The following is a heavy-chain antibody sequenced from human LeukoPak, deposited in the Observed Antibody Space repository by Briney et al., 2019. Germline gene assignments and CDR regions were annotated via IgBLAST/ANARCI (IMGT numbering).Heavy chain of an antibody. CDR3: ARDPSHYYYTDV. CDR1: GYTFTDYY. Sequence: PGASVKVSCKASGYTFTDYYMHWVRQAPGQGLEWMGWMNPKNGRTKLAQKFQVRISMTRDTSISTAYMELSRLTSDDTAVYFCARDPSHYYYTDVWGKGTTVTVSS. V-gene: IGHV1-2*02. J-gene: IGHJ6*03. CDR2: MNPKNGRT.